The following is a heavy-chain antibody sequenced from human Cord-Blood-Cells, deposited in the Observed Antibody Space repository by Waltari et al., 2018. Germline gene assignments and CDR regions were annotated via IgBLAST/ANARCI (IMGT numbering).Heavy chain of an antibody. CDR2: IYWDDDK. CDR1: VFSLSTSGVG. J-gene: IGHJ4*02. Sequence: QITLKESGPTLVKPTQTLTLTCTFSVFSLSTSGVGVGWIRQPPGKALEWLALIYWDDDKRYSPSLKSRLTITKDTSKNQVVLTMTNMDPVDTATYYCAHRRVGWATYYFDYWGQGTLVTVSS. D-gene: IGHD6-19*01. CDR3: AHRRVGWATYYFDY. V-gene: IGHV2-5*02.